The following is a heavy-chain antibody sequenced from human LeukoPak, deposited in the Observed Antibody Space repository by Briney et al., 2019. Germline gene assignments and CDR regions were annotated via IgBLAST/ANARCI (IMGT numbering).Heavy chain of an antibody. CDR3: ASGFSSSPYFDY. CDR1: GFSFISYG. CDR2: IWYDGSNK. J-gene: IGHJ4*02. D-gene: IGHD6-6*01. V-gene: IGHV3-33*01. Sequence: GSLRLSCAASGFSFISYGMHWVRQAPGEGLEWVAVIWYDGSNKYYADSVKGRFTISRDNSKNKLYLQMNSLRAEDTAVYYCASGFSSSPYFDYWGQGTLVTVSS.